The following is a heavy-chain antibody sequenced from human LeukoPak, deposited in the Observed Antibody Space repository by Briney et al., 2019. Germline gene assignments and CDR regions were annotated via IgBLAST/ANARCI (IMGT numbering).Heavy chain of an antibody. CDR3: ARDPRLRYSYGYGDY. CDR1: GGTLSSYA. CDR2: IIPILGIA. D-gene: IGHD5-18*01. Sequence: SVKVSCKASGGTLSSYAISWVRQAPGQGLEWMGRIIPILGIANYAQKFQGRVTITADKSTSTAYMELSSLRSEDTAVYYCARDPRLRYSYGYGDYWGQGTLVTVSS. J-gene: IGHJ4*02. V-gene: IGHV1-69*04.